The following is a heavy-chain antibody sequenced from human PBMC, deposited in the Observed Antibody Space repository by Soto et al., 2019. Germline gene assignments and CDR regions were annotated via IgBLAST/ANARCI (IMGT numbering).Heavy chain of an antibody. CDR2: IYYSGST. D-gene: IGHD3-10*01. CDR3: ARVPSRSSRFFYMDV. CDR1: GGSISSSSYY. J-gene: IGHJ6*03. V-gene: IGHV4-39*01. Sequence: SETLSLTCTVSGGSISSSSYYWGWIRQPPGKGLEWIGSIYYSGSTYYNPSLKSRVTISVDTSKNQFSLKLSSVTAADTAVYYCARVPSRSSRFFYMDVWGKGTTVTVSS.